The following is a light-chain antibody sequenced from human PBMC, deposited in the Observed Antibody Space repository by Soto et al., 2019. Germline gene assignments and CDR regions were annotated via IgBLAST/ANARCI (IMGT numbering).Light chain of an antibody. CDR3: LLSYSGARV. V-gene: IGLV7-46*01. CDR1: TGAVTSGHY. Sequence: QSAVTQEPSLTVSPGGTVTLTCGSSTGAVTSGHYPYWFQQKPAQAPRTLIYDTTNKHSWTPARFSGSLLGGKAALTLSGAQPEDEADYYCLLSYSGARVFGGGTKVTVL. J-gene: IGLJ2*01. CDR2: DTT.